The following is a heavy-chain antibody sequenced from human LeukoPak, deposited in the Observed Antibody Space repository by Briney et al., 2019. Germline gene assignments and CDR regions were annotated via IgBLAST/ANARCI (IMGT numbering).Heavy chain of an antibody. J-gene: IGHJ4*02. CDR2: ISAYNGNT. D-gene: IGHD3-16*01. V-gene: IGHV1-18*01. Sequence: GASVKVSCKASGYIFTDYGISWVRQAPGQGLEWMGWISAYNGNTNYAQKVQGRVTMTTDTSTNTAYMGLRSLKFDDTAVYYCARGTSVIDYWGQGTLVTVSS. CDR1: GYIFTDYG. CDR3: ARGTSVIDY.